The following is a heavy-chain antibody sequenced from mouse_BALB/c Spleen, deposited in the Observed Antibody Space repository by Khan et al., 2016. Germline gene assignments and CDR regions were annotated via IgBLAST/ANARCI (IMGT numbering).Heavy chain of an antibody. V-gene: IGHV5-17*02. CDR3: GRGDY. CDR2: ISSGSSAI. Sequence: DVELVESGGGLVQPGGSRKLSCAASGFTFSSFGMHWVRQAPEKGLEWVAFISSGSSAIYYADTVKGRFTISRDNPKNTLFLQMTSLRSEDTAMYYCGRGDYWGQGTTLTVSS. J-gene: IGHJ2*01. CDR1: GFTFSSFG.